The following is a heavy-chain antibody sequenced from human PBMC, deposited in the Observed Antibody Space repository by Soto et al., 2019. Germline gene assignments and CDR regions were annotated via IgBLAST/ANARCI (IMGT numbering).Heavy chain of an antibody. J-gene: IGHJ1*01. CDR1: GGSISSGGYS. V-gene: IGHV4-30-2*01. CDR2: IYHSGST. Sequence: NPXETLSLTCAVAGGSISSGGYSWSWIRQPPGKGLEWIGYIYHSGSTYYNPSLKSRVTISVDRSKNQFSLKLSSVTAADTAVYYCASSTYYYDSSGYYYLASYFQNRGQGTLVTVS. CDR3: ASSTYYYDSSGYYYLASYFQN. D-gene: IGHD3-22*01.